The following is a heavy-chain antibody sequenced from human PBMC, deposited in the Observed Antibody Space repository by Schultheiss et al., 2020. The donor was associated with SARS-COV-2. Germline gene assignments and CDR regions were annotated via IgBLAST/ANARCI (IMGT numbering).Heavy chain of an antibody. D-gene: IGHD6-19*01. V-gene: IGHV1-8*01. CDR3: AGGIAVDDY. CDR2: MNPNSGNT. CDR1: GYTFTSYD. Sequence: ASVKVSCKASGYTFTSYDINWVRQATGQGLEWMGWMNPNSGNTGYAQKFQGRVTITADKSTSTAYMELRSLRSDDTAVYYCAGGIAVDDYWGQGTLVTVSS. J-gene: IGHJ4*02.